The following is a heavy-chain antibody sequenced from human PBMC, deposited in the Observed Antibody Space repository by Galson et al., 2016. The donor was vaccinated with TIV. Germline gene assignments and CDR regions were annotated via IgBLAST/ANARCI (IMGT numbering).Heavy chain of an antibody. V-gene: IGHV1-69-2*01. D-gene: IGHD5-12*01. J-gene: IGHJ4*02. CDR3: TTGGGSSGSYYFDF. CDR2: VDPDNGET. Sequence: QSGAEVKKSGESLKISCKVSGYIFTERFIHWVRQAPGERPEWVGRVDPDNGETLYAEKLQGRVTMAADTSGDTAFMELSNLRSEDTAFFYCTTGGGSSGSYYFDFWGLGTLVTVSS. CDR1: GYIFTERF.